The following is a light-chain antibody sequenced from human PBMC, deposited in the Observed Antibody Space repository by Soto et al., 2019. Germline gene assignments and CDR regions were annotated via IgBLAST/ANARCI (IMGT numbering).Light chain of an antibody. CDR3: QSYDSSLSGYV. Sequence: QSVLTQPPSVSGAPGQRVTISCTGSSSNIGAGYVVHWYQQLPGTAPKLLIYGNNNRPSGVPDRFSGSKSGTSASLAITGLQAEDEADYYCQSYDSSLSGYVFGTATQLTVL. V-gene: IGLV1-40*01. CDR1: SSNIGAGYV. J-gene: IGLJ1*01. CDR2: GNN.